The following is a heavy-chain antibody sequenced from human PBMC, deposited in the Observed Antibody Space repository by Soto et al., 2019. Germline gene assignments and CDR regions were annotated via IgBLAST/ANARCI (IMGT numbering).Heavy chain of an antibody. Sequence: GGSLRLSCAASGFTFSSYAMHWVRQAPGKGLEWVAVISYDGSNKYYADSVKGRFTISRDNSKNTLYLQMNSLRAEATAVYYCSRGARMGIFGVGAEFFQHWGQGSLVTVSS. CDR3: SRGARMGIFGVGAEFFQH. V-gene: IGHV3-30*04. CDR1: GFTFSSYA. D-gene: IGHD3-3*01. J-gene: IGHJ1*01. CDR2: ISYDGSNK.